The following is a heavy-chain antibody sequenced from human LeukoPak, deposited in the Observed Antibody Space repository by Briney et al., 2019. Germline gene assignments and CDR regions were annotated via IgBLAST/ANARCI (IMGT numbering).Heavy chain of an antibody. CDR3: ARAAFSRTSYFDY. J-gene: IGHJ4*02. Sequence: GGSLRLSCAASGFTFSTYNMSWVRQAPGKGLEWVSSINGSGGNTYYADSVKGRFTISRDNSKNTLYLQMNSLRADDTAVYYCARAAFSRTSYFDYWGQGTLVTASS. D-gene: IGHD3-3*02. CDR1: GFTFSTYN. V-gene: IGHV3-23*01. CDR2: INGSGGNT.